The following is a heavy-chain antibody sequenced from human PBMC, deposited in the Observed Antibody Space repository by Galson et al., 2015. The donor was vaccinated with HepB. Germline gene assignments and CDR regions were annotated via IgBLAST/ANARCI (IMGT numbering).Heavy chain of an antibody. CDR2: IYHSGIT. D-gene: IGHD4-17*01. CDR3: ARGADYGDYDY. CDR1: GGSISSGGYS. V-gene: IGHV4-30-2*01. Sequence: TLSLTCAVSGGSISSGGYSWSWIRQPPGKGLEWIGDIYHSGITYYIPSLKSRVTISVDRSKNQFSLKLSSVTAADTAVYYWARGADYGDYDYWGQGTLLTVSS. J-gene: IGHJ4*02.